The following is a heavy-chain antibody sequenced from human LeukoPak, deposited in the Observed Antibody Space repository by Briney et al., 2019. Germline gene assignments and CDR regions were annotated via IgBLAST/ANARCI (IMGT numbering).Heavy chain of an antibody. J-gene: IGHJ4*02. V-gene: IGHV3-7*01. D-gene: IGHD3-22*01. CDR1: GFIFSSYW. CDR3: ARDIGDSSGYYGSYFDY. Sequence: PGGSPRLSCAASGFIFSSYWMSWVRQAPGKGLEWVAYIKQDGSEKYYVDSVKGRFTISRDNAKNLLYLEMNSLRAEDTAVYYCARDIGDSSGYYGSYFDYWGQGTLVTVSS. CDR2: IKQDGSEK.